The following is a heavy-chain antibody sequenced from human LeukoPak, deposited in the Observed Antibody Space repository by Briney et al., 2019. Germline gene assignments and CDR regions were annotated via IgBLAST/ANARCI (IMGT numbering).Heavy chain of an antibody. J-gene: IGHJ4*02. CDR3: AKDRGPSYYGSDY. Sequence: GGSLILSFAASGFPFSSYAMSRGRPAPGKGLEWVSGISGSGGSTCYADSVKVRFSISRDDYKNTLYLQMNRLCADDTAVYYCAKDRGPSYYGSDYWGQGTLVTVSS. V-gene: IGHV3-23*01. D-gene: IGHD3-10*01. CDR1: GFPFSSYA. CDR2: ISGSGGST.